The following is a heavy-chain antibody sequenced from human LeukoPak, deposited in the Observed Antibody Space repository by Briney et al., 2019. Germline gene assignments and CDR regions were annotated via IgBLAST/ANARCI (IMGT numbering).Heavy chain of an antibody. CDR2: IIPIFGTA. Sequence: ASVKVSCKASGGTFISNAISWVRQAPGQGLERMGGIIPIFGTANYAQKFQGRVTITADESTSTAYMELSSLRSEDTAVYYCARDSPRYCTNGVCPEADYWGQGTLVTVSS. J-gene: IGHJ4*02. D-gene: IGHD2-8*01. V-gene: IGHV1-69*13. CDR1: GGTFISNA. CDR3: ARDSPRYCTNGVCPEADY.